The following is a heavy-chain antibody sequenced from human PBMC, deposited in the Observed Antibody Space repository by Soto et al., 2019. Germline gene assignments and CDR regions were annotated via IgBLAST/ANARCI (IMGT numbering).Heavy chain of an antibody. D-gene: IGHD6-6*01. Sequence: QVQLVQSGAEVKKPGSSVKVSCKASGGTFSSYAISWVRQAPGQGLEWMGGIIPIFGTANYAQKFQGRVTITADESTSTDYVELSSLSSDDTGVYYCARDWSDPPDSSSSVWGQGTLVTVSS. J-gene: IGHJ4*02. V-gene: IGHV1-69*01. CDR1: GGTFSSYA. CDR2: IIPIFGTA. CDR3: ARDWSDPPDSSSSV.